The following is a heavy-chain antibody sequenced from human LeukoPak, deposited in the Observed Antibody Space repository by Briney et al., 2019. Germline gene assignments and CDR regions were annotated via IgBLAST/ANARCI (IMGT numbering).Heavy chain of an antibody. CDR3: ARVTRRGSMFDP. Sequence: ASVKVSCKASGYTFTSYDINWVRQATGQGLEWMGWMNPNSGDTDYAQKFRGRVTMTRNTSIRTAYMELSSLRSEDTAVYYCARVTRRGSMFDPWGQGTLVTVSS. J-gene: IGHJ5*02. CDR1: GYTFTSYD. CDR2: MNPNSGDT. D-gene: IGHD2-2*01. V-gene: IGHV1-8*01.